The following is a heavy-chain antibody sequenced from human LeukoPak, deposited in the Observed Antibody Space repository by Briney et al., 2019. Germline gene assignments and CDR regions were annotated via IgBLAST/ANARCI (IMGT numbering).Heavy chain of an antibody. CDR1: GFTFSSYS. D-gene: IGHD2-2*01. CDR3: ARGGIVVVPAAPSRLGY. V-gene: IGHV3-21*01. CDR2: ISSRSSYI. Sequence: GGSPRLSCAASGFTFSSYSMNWVRQAPGKGLEWVSSISSRSSYIYYADSVKGRFTISRDNAKNSLYLQMNSLRAEDTAVYYCARGGIVVVPAAPSRLGYWGQGTLVTVSS. J-gene: IGHJ4*02.